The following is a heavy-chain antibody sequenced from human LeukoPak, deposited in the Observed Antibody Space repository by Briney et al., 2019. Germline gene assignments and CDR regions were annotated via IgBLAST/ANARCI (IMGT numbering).Heavy chain of an antibody. Sequence: GGSLRLSCAASGFTFSSYAMSWVRQAPGKGLEWVSAISGSGGSTYYADSVKGRFTISRDNSRNTLYLQMNSLRAEDTAVYYCAKRHQNYYDSSGYYIDYWGQGTLVTVSS. CDR1: GFTFSSYA. CDR2: ISGSGGST. J-gene: IGHJ4*02. CDR3: AKRHQNYYDSSGYYIDY. V-gene: IGHV3-23*01. D-gene: IGHD3-22*01.